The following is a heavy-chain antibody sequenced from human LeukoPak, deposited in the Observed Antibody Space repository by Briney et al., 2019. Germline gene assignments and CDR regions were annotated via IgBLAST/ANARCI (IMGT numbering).Heavy chain of an antibody. Sequence: PGGSLRLSCAASGFTFTSYSMNWVRQAPGKGLEWVSSISSSSSYIYYADSVKGRFTISRDNAKNSLYLQMNSLRAEDTAVYYCARVIGGYGDYWGQGTLVTVSS. CDR1: GFTFTSYS. V-gene: IGHV3-21*01. CDR2: ISSSSSYI. CDR3: ARVIGGYGDY. J-gene: IGHJ4*02. D-gene: IGHD5-12*01.